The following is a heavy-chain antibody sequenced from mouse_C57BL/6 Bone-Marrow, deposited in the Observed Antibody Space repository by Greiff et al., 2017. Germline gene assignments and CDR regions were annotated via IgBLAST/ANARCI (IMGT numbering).Heavy chain of an antibody. CDR3: ARKGDWDDYFDY. CDR1: GFTFSDYY. D-gene: IGHD4-1*01. CDR2: INYDGSST. Sequence: DVKLVESEGGLVQPGSSMKLSCTASGFTFSDYYMAWVRQVPEKGLEWVANINYDGSSTYYLDSLKSRFIISRDNAKNILYRQMSSLKSEDTATYYCARKGDWDDYFDYWGQGTTLTVSS. J-gene: IGHJ2*01. V-gene: IGHV5-16*01.